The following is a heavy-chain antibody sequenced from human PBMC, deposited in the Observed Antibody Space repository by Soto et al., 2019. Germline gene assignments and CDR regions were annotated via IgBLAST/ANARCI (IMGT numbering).Heavy chain of an antibody. CDR2: IYYSGST. Sequence: SETLSLTCTVSGGSINNYYWSWIRQPPGKGLEWIGYIYYSGSTNYNPSLKSRVTISVDTSKNQFSLKLSSVTAADTAVYYCARRYGSVFDYWGQGTLVTVLL. CDR3: ARRYGSVFDY. J-gene: IGHJ4*02. V-gene: IGHV4-59*01. CDR1: GGSINNYY. D-gene: IGHD6-19*01.